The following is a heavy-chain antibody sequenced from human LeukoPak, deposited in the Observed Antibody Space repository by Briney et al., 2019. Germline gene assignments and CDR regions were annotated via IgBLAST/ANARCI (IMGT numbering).Heavy chain of an antibody. CDR3: AGTYYYGSGRNY. CDR1: GVSISSYY. V-gene: IGHV4-59*01. D-gene: IGHD3-10*01. J-gene: IGHJ4*02. Sequence: PSETLSLTCTVSGVSISSYYWSWIRQPPGKGLEWIGYIYYSGSTNYNPSLKSRVTISVDTSKNQFSLKLSSVTAADTAVYYCAGTYYYGSGRNYWGQGTLVTVSS. CDR2: IYYSGST.